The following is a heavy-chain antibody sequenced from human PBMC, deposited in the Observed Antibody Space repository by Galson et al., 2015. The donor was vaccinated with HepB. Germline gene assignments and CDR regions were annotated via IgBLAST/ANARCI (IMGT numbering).Heavy chain of an antibody. CDR2: INPSGGST. Sequence: SVKVSCKASGYTFTSYYMHWVRQAPGQGLEWMGIINPSGGSTSYAQKLQGRVTMTRDTSTSTVYMELSSLRSEDTAVYYCARRGPYDSSGYHDAFDIWGQGTMVTVSS. CDR3: ARRGPYDSSGYHDAFDI. CDR1: GYTFTSYY. J-gene: IGHJ3*02. D-gene: IGHD3-22*01. V-gene: IGHV1-46*04.